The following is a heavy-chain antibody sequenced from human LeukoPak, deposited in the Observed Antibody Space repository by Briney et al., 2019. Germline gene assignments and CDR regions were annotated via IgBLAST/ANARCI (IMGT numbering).Heavy chain of an antibody. J-gene: IGHJ4*02. V-gene: IGHV1-3*01. CDR2: INAGNGNT. CDR1: GYTFTSYA. CDR3: ARAHYYDSSGSAGY. D-gene: IGHD3-22*01. Sequence: ASLNVSCKASGYTFTSYAMHWVRQAPGQRLEWMGWINAGNGNTKYSHKLQGGVPITRATSATTAYMELSSLRSEDTAASYCARAHYYDSSGSAGYWGQGTLVTVSS.